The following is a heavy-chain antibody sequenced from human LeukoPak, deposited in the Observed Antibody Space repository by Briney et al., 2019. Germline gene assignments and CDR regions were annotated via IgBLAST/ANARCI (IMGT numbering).Heavy chain of an antibody. CDR3: ARDRERFLEWSGPSGGMDV. D-gene: IGHD3-3*01. CDR1: GFAFSSYW. CDR2: INRDGSST. Sequence: GGSLRLSCAASGFAFSSYWMHWVRQAPGKRLVCVSRINRDGSSTSYADSVKGRFTISRDNAKNTLYLQMNSLRAEDTAVYYCARDRERFLEWSGPSGGMDVWGQGTTVTVSS. V-gene: IGHV3-74*01. J-gene: IGHJ6*02.